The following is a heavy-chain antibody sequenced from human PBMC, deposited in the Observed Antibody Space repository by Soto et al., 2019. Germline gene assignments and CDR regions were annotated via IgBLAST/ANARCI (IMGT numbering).Heavy chain of an antibody. CDR2: FDPEDGET. Sequence: GASVKVSCKVSGYTLTELSMHWVRQAPGKGLEWMGGFDPEDGETIYAQKFQGRVTMTEDTSTDTAYMELSSLRSEDTAVYYCARAIAAAGSNWFDPWGQGTLVTVSS. J-gene: IGHJ5*02. V-gene: IGHV1-24*01. CDR3: ARAIAAAGSNWFDP. D-gene: IGHD6-13*01. CDR1: GYTLTELS.